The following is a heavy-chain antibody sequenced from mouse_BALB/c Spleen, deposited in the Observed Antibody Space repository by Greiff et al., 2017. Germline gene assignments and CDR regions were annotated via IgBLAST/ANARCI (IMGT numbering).Heavy chain of an antibody. CDR3: ARIYYDYGSNYFDY. Sequence: QVQLQQSGAELMKPGASVKISCKATGYTFSSYWIEWVKQRPGHGLEWIGEILPGSGSTNYNEKFKGKATFTADTSSNTAYMQLSSLTSEDSAVYYCARIYYDYGSNYFDYWGQGTTLTVSS. J-gene: IGHJ2*01. CDR2: ILPGSGST. CDR1: GYTFSSYW. D-gene: IGHD2-4*01. V-gene: IGHV1-9*01.